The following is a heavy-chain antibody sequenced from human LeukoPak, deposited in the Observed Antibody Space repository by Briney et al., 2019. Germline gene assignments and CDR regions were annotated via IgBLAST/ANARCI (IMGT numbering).Heavy chain of an antibody. CDR2: ISGSGVTT. V-gene: IGHV3-23*01. CDR1: GFTFSSYA. D-gene: IGHD2-15*01. J-gene: IGHJ4*02. CDR3: AKGSEGYCGGGNCYFYF. Sequence: GGSLRLTCAASGFTFSSYAMSWVRQAPGKGLEWVSAISGSGVTTYYADSVKGRFTISRDNSKNTLSLLMNSLRAEGTAVYYCAKGSEGYCGGGNCYFYFWGQGTLVSVSS.